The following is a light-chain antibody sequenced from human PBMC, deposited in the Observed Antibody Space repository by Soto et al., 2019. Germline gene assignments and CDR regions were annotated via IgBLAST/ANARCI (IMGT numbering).Light chain of an antibody. CDR1: SSDVGGYNL. Sequence: QSALTQPASVSGSPGQSITISCTGTSSDVGGYNLVSWYQQYPDKAPKLMIFDVNTRPSGASNRFSGSKSGNTASLTISGLQAEYEDDYYCSSYKSSSTLPYVFGTGTKLTVL. V-gene: IGLV2-14*01. J-gene: IGLJ1*01. CDR2: DVN. CDR3: SSYKSSSTLPYV.